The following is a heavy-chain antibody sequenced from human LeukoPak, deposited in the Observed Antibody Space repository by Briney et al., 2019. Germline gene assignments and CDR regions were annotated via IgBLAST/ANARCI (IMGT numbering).Heavy chain of an antibody. CDR2: ISGSGGST. CDR1: GFTFSSYA. Sequence: GGSLRLCCAASGFTFSSYAMSWDRQAPGKGLEWVSAISGSGGSTYYADSVKGRFTISRDNSKNTLYLQMNSLRAEDMAVHYCAKDRDYYGAYGVLFDYWGQGTLVTVSS. D-gene: IGHD4-17*01. J-gene: IGHJ4*02. CDR3: AKDRDYYGAYGVLFDY. V-gene: IGHV3-23*01.